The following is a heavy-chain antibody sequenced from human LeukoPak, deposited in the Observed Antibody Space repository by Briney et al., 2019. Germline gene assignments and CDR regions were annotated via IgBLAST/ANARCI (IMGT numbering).Heavy chain of an antibody. CDR2: IYYSGST. CDR3: VRVVGAWSGYYDY. J-gene: IGHJ4*02. V-gene: IGHV4-59*08. CDR1: GGSISSYY. Sequence: SETLSLTCTVSGGSISSYYWSWIRQPPGKGLEWIGYIYYSGSTNYNPSLKSRVTISVDTSKNQFSLKLSSVTAADTAVYYCVRVVGAWSGYYDYWGQGTLVTVSS. D-gene: IGHD3-3*01.